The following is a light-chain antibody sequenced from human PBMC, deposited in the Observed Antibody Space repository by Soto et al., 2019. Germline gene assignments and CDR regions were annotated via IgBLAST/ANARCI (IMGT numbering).Light chain of an antibody. Sequence: EIVLTQSPGTLSVSPGQRVTLSCRASQSVSSSFLAWYQQKPGQAPRLLIYGASSRATGIPDRFSGSESGTDFTLTISRLETEDFAVYYCQQYGSSPYTFGQGTKLEIK. J-gene: IGKJ2*01. V-gene: IGKV3-20*01. CDR1: QSVSSSF. CDR2: GAS. CDR3: QQYGSSPYT.